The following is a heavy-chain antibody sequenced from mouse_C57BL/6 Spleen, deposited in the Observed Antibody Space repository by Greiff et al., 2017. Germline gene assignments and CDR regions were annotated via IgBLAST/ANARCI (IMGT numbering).Heavy chain of an antibody. Sequence: EVQLQQSGAELVRPGASVKLSCTASGFNIKDDYMHWVKQRPEQGLEWIGWIDPENGDTEYASKFQGKATITADTSSNTAYLQLSSLTSEDTAVYYCTTDYDYDGLAYWGQGTLVTGSA. D-gene: IGHD2-4*01. J-gene: IGHJ3*01. CDR2: IDPENGDT. V-gene: IGHV14-4*01. CDR1: GFNIKDDY. CDR3: TTDYDYDGLAY.